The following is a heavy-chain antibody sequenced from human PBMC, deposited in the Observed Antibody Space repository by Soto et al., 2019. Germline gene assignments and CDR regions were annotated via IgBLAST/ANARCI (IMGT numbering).Heavy chain of an antibody. CDR2: IDWDDDK. J-gene: IGHJ4*02. V-gene: IGHV2-70*04. CDR3: ARTAGYYRGRKFDY. CDR1: GFSLGTTGMR. D-gene: IGHD3-10*01. Sequence: SGPTLVNPTQTLTLTCTFSGFSLGTTGMRXSWIRQPPGKALEWLARIDWDDDKFYSTSLKTRLTISKDTSKNQVVLRMTNMDPADTATYYRARTAGYYRGRKFDYWGQGTLVTVSS.